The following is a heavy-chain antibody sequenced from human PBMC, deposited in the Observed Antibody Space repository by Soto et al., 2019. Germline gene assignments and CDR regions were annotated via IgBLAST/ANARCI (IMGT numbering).Heavy chain of an antibody. CDR2: ISSNGGST. D-gene: IGHD3-9*01. CDR3: VKDPWDYDILTGYSDQGNY. V-gene: IGHV3-64D*08. Sequence: GGSLRLSCSASGFTFSSYAMHWVRQAPGKGLEYVSAISSNGGSTYYADSVKGRFTISRDNSKNTLYLQMSSLRAEDTAVYYCVKDPWDYDILTGYSDQGNYWGQGTLVTVSS. CDR1: GFTFSSYA. J-gene: IGHJ4*02.